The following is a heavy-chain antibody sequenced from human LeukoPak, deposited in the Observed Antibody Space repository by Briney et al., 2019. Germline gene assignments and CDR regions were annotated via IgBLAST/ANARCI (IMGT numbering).Heavy chain of an antibody. CDR1: GYSISSGYY. V-gene: IGHV4-38-2*01. CDR2: IYHSGST. Sequence: SETLSLTCAVSGYSISSGYYWGWIRQPQGKGLEWIGSIYHSGSTYYNPSLKSRVTISVDTSKNQFSLKLSSVTAADTAVYYCARRPHSYGIPWSWYWGQGTLVTVSS. CDR3: ARRPHSYGIPWSWY. J-gene: IGHJ4*02. D-gene: IGHD5-18*01.